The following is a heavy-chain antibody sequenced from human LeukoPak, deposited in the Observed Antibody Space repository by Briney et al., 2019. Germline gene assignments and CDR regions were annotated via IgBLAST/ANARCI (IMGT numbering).Heavy chain of an antibody. CDR2: IWYDGSKK. V-gene: IGHV3-33*01. CDR1: GXTFSTYV. Sequence: PGRSLRLSCSASGXTFSTYVMHWVRQAPGKGLEWVAVIWYDGSKKDYADSVKGRFTISRDNAKNSLYLQMNSLRAEDTAVYYCARGYDILTGYDYWGQGTLVTVSS. J-gene: IGHJ4*02. CDR3: ARGYDILTGYDY. D-gene: IGHD3-9*01.